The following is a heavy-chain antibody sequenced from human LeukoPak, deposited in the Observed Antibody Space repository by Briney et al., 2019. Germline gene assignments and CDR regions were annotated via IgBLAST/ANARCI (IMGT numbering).Heavy chain of an antibody. J-gene: IGHJ6*02. V-gene: IGHV1-18*01. CDR1: GGTFSSYG. CDR3: ARDLSGPNYDFWSGSRYYYGMDV. CDR2: ISAYNGNT. D-gene: IGHD3-3*01. Sequence: GSSVKVSCKASGGTFSSYGISWVRQAPGQGLEWMGWISAYNGNTNYAQKLQGRVTMTTDTSTSTAYMELRSLRSDDTAVYYCARDLSGPNYDFWSGSRYYYGMDVWGQGTTVTVSS.